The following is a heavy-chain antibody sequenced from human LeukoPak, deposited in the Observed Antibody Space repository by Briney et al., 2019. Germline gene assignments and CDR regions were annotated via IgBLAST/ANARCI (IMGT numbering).Heavy chain of an antibody. CDR3: AREDGIGSANNWFDP. Sequence: ASVKVSCKASGYTFTGYYMHWVRQAPGQGPEWMGWINPNSGGTNYAQKFQGRVTMTRDTSISTAYMELSRLRSDDTAVYYCAREDGIGSANNWFDPWGQGTLVTVSS. V-gene: IGHV1-2*02. CDR2: INPNSGGT. D-gene: IGHD6-25*01. CDR1: GYTFTGYY. J-gene: IGHJ5*02.